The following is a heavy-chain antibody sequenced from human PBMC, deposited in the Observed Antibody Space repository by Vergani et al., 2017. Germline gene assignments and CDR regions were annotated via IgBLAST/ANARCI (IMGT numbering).Heavy chain of an antibody. CDR1: GGSFSGYY. D-gene: IGHD3-3*01. CDR3: ARVQELYDFWSGYRVRYYYYMDV. V-gene: IGHV4-34*01. Sequence: QVQLQQWGAGLLKPSETLSLTCAVYGGSFSGYYWIWIRQPPGKGLEWIGEINHSGSTNYNPSLKSRVTISVDTSKNQFSLKLSSVTAADTAVYYCARVQELYDFWSGYRVRYYYYMDVWGKGTTVTVSS. J-gene: IGHJ6*03. CDR2: INHSGST.